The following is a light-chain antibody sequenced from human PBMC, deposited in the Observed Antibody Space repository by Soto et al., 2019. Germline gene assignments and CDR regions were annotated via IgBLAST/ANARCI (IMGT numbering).Light chain of an antibody. CDR2: NNN. J-gene: IGLJ3*02. CDR1: RSNIGSQV. CDR3: ATWDDSLDGPV. V-gene: IGLV1-44*01. Sequence: QSALTQPPSASGTPGQRVTISCSGSRSNIGSQVVSWFQHFPGTAPKVLINNNNERPSGVPDRISGSKSGTSASLVISGLQSEDEADYYCATWDDSLDGPVFGGGTKLTVL.